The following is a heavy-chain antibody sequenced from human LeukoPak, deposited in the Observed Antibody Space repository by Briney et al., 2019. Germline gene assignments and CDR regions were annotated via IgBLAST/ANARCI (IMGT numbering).Heavy chain of an antibody. CDR3: AKDYYGSESYDTFDY. CDR1: GFTFSSYA. V-gene: IGHV3-23*01. CDR2: ISGSGGST. Sequence: PGGSLRLSCAASGFTFSSYAMSWVRQAPGKGLEWVSAISGSGGSTYYADSVKGRFTISRDNSKNTLYLQMNSLRAEDTAVYYCAKDYYGSESYDTFDYWGQGTLVTVSS. D-gene: IGHD3-10*01. J-gene: IGHJ4*02.